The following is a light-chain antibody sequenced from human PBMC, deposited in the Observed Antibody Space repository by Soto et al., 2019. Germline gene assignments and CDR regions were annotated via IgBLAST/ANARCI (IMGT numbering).Light chain of an antibody. J-gene: IGKJ2*01. CDR3: QQHSNWYT. V-gene: IGKV3-11*01. CDR2: DAS. Sequence: IVLTQSPATLSLSPGERATLSCRTSQSINSYLAWYQQKPGQAPRLLIYDASNRATGIPARFSGSGSGTDFTLTISSLEPEDFAVYYCQQHSNWYTFGQGTKLEIK. CDR1: QSINSY.